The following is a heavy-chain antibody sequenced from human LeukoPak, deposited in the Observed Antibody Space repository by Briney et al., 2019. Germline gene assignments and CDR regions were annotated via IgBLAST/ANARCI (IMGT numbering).Heavy chain of an antibody. D-gene: IGHD6-6*01. J-gene: IGHJ6*03. CDR1: GYSFTSYW. Sequence: GESLKISCKGSGYSFTSYWIGWVRQMPGKGLEWMGIIYPGDSDTRYSPSFQGQVTISADKSISTAYLQWSSLKASDTAMYHCARRTEGFEYSSSSDLNYYYYYMDVWGKGTTVTVSS. CDR2: IYPGDSDT. V-gene: IGHV5-51*01. CDR3: ARRTEGFEYSSSSDLNYYYYYMDV.